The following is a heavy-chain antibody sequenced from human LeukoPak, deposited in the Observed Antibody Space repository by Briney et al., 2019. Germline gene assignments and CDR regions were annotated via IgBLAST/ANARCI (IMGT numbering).Heavy chain of an antibody. D-gene: IGHD3-10*01. CDR2: IYSSGST. CDR1: GDSISNYY. CDR3: ARVGLWFVNLRRAFDI. J-gene: IGHJ3*02. Sequence: SETLSLTCTVSGDSISNYYWSWIWQPAGKGLEWIGRIYSSGSTNYIPSLKSRVTMSVDTSKNQFSLKMSSVTAADTAVYYCARVGLWFVNLRRAFDIWGQGTMVTVSS. V-gene: IGHV4-4*07.